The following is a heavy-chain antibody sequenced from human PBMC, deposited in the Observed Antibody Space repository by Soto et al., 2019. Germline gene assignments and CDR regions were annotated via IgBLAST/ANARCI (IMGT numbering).Heavy chain of an antibody. CDR2: IWYDGSNK. CDR1: GFTFSSYG. J-gene: IGHJ6*03. D-gene: IGHD2-2*01. Sequence: GESLKISCAASGFTFSSYGMHWVRQAPGKGLEWVAVIWYDGSNKYYADSVKGRFTISRDNSKNTLYLQMNSLRAEDTAVYYCARELDCSSTSCYEEYMDVWGKGTTVTVSS. V-gene: IGHV3-33*01. CDR3: ARELDCSSTSCYEEYMDV.